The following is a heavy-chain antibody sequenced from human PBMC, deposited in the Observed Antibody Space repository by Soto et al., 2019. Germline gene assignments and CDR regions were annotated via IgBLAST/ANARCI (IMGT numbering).Heavy chain of an antibody. V-gene: IGHV4-38-2*02. J-gene: IGHJ4*02. CDR3: ARVAFGPIDY. Sequence: SETLSLTCTVSNYSISSGYYWGWIRQSPGEGLEWIVSMYHSGTTYYNPSLKSRVTISIDTSKNQFSLKLTSVTSADTSVYFCARVAFGPIDYWGQGTLVTVSS. CDR2: MYHSGTT. D-gene: IGHD3-16*01. CDR1: NYSISSGYY.